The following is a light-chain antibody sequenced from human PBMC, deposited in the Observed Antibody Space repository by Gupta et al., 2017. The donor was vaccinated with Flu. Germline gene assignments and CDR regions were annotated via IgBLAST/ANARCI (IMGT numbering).Light chain of an antibody. J-gene: IGKJ4*01. V-gene: IGKV3-20*01. CDR2: HAA. CDR3: HQDYDSPPT. Sequence: GTPSLSPAERDTLTIRSSECVGNNFLAWYHQKPGRTPTLLIYHAANSVAGIPHRFSGSGSGTEFTLTIIRLVPEDFTVSHCHQDYDSPPTFGGGTRVESK. CDR1: ECVGNNF.